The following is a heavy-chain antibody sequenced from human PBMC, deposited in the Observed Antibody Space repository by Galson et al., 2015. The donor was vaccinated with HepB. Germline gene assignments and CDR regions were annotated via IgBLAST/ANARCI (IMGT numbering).Heavy chain of an antibody. CDR1: GFMFSSYW. D-gene: IGHD3-3*01. V-gene: IGHV3-7*03. CDR2: IKQDGSEK. CDR3: ARDHPYDFWSGRLDV. Sequence: LSCAASGFMFSSYWMTWVRQAPGKGLEWVATIKQDGSEKYYVDSVKGRFSIYRDNDKNSLFLQMNSLRAEDTAVYYCARDHPYDFWSGRLDVWGKGTTVTVSS. J-gene: IGHJ6*04.